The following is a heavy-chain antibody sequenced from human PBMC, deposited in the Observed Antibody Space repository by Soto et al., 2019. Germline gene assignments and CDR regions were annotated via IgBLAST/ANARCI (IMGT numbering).Heavy chain of an antibody. CDR3: ARVVRGYDSGGDFDY. CDR2: ISAYNGNT. Sequence: GASVKVSCKASGYTFTSYGISWVRQAPGQGLEWMGWISAYNGNTNYAQKLQGRVTMTTDTSTSTAYMELRSLRSDDTAVYYCARVVRGYDSGGDFDYWRHAILVTVYS. D-gene: IGHD5-12*01. CDR1: GYTFTSYG. J-gene: IGHJ4*01. V-gene: IGHV1-18*01.